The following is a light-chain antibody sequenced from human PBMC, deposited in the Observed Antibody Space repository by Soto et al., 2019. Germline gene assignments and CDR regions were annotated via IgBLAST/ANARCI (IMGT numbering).Light chain of an antibody. CDR1: QSISSW. J-gene: IGKJ2*01. CDR3: QQYNSYPYT. Sequence: DIPMTQSPSTLSASVGDRVTITCRASQSISSWLAWYQQKPGKAPKLLIYDASSLESGVPSRFSGSGSGTEFTLTISSLQPDDFATYYCQQYNSYPYTFGQGTKLGIK. CDR2: DAS. V-gene: IGKV1-5*01.